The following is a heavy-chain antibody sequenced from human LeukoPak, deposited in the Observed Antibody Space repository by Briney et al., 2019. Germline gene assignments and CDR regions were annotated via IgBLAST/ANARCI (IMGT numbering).Heavy chain of an antibody. J-gene: IGHJ4*02. CDR1: GYSIGSGFH. Sequence: SETLSLTCTVSGYSIGSGFHWGWIRQPPGKGLEWIASIHQTGIAYYNASFMSRATISLDTSNHQFFLELISVTTADTAVYYCGHYGSIGLPFDYWGQGALVTVSS. CDR3: GHYGSIGLPFDY. V-gene: IGHV4-38-2*02. CDR2: IHQTGIA. D-gene: IGHD3-22*01.